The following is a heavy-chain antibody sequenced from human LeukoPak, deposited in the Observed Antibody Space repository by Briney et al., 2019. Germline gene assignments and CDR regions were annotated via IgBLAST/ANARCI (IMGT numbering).Heavy chain of an antibody. D-gene: IGHD6-19*01. CDR1: GFSLSTSGVG. CDR2: IYWDDDK. CDR3: AHRRWQSSGWYSGGDYFDY. V-gene: IGHV2-5*02. J-gene: IGHJ4*02. Sequence: SGPTLVNPTQTLTLTCTFSGFSLSTSGVGVGWIRQPPGKALEWLALIYWDDDKRYSPSLKSRLTITKDTSKNQVVLTMTNMDPVDTATYYCAHRRWQSSGWYSGGDYFDYWGQGTLVTVSS.